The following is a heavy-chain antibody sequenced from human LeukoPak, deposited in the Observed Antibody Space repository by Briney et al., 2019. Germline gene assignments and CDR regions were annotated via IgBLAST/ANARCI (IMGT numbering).Heavy chain of an antibody. V-gene: IGHV3-66*01. J-gene: IGHJ5*02. CDR3: AKDPGDYYASGTPNWFDP. CDR1: GFTVSSNY. Sequence: PGGSLRLSCAASGFTVSSNYMSWVRQAPGKGLEWVSVIYSGGSTYYADSVKGRFTISRDNSKNTLYLQMNSLRAEDTAVYYCAKDPGDYYASGTPNWFDPWGQGTLVTVSS. CDR2: IYSGGST. D-gene: IGHD3-10*01.